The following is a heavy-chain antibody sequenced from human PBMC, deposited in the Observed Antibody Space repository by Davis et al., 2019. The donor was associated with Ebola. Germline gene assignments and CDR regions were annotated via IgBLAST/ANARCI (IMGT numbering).Heavy chain of an antibody. D-gene: IGHD2-21*02. Sequence: GESLKISCKGSGYSFPSYWIGWVRQMPGKGLEWMGIIYPGDSDTRYSPSFQGQVTISADKSISTAYLQWSSLKASDTAMYYCARRGIVVVTAKDAFDIWGQGTMVTVSS. CDR3: ARRGIVVVTAKDAFDI. J-gene: IGHJ3*02. CDR1: GYSFPSYW. V-gene: IGHV5-51*01. CDR2: IYPGDSDT.